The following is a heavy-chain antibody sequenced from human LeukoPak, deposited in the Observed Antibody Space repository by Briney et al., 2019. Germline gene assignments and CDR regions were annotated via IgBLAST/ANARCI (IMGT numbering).Heavy chain of an antibody. V-gene: IGHV3-23*01. J-gene: IGHJ4*02. CDR1: GFTFSSYV. CDR3: AKMSYGVAGKPFVDS. D-gene: IGHD6-19*01. CDR2: ISGDGTST. Sequence: PGGSLRLSCAASGFTFSSYVMSWVRQAPGEGLEWVSAISGDGTSTYYADSVKGRFTIFRHTSKNILYLQMNSLRAEDTAVYYCAKMSYGVAGKPFVDSWGQGTLVTVSS.